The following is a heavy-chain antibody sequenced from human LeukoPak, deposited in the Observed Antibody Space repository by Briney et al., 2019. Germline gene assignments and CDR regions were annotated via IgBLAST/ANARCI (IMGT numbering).Heavy chain of an antibody. Sequence: PGGSLRLSCAASGFTFSSYSVNWVRQAPGKGLEWVSSISCSSSYIYYADSVKGRFTISRDNAKNSLYLQMNSLRAEDTAVYYCARDGVLYCSSTSCYFRYYYYGMDVWGQGTTVTVSS. V-gene: IGHV3-21*01. CDR3: ARDGVLYCSSTSCYFRYYYYGMDV. J-gene: IGHJ6*02. D-gene: IGHD2-2*01. CDR1: GFTFSSYS. CDR2: ISCSSSYI.